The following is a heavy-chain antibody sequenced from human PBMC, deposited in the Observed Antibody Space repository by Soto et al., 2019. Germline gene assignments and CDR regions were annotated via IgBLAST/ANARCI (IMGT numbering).Heavy chain of an antibody. Sequence: PSQTLSLTCAISGDSVSSNSAAWNWIRQSPSRGLEWLGRTYYRSKWYNDYAVSVKSRITINPDTSKSQFSLQLNSVTPEDTAVYYYARAVVVTAIRYYYYGMDVWGQGTTVTVSS. D-gene: IGHD2-21*02. CDR2: TYYRSKWYN. J-gene: IGHJ6*02. CDR1: GDSVSSNSAA. V-gene: IGHV6-1*01. CDR3: ARAVVVTAIRYYYYGMDV.